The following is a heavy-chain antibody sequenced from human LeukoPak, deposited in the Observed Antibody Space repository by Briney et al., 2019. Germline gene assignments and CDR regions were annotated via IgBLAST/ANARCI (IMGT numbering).Heavy chain of an antibody. V-gene: IGHV3-66*01. Sequence: PGGSLRLSCAASGFTVSSNYMSWVRQAPGKGLEWVSVIYSGGSTYYADSVKGRFTISRDNSKNTLYLQMNSLRAEDTAVYYCAREWLVSSYDYWGQGTLVTVSS. J-gene: IGHJ4*02. CDR2: IYSGGST. D-gene: IGHD6-19*01. CDR1: GFTVSSNY. CDR3: AREWLVSSYDY.